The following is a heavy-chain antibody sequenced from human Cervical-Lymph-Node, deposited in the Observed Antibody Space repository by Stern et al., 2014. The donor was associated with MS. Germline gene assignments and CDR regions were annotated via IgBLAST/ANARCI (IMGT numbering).Heavy chain of an antibody. V-gene: IGHV1-69*01. J-gene: IGHJ5*02. D-gene: IGHD2-21*02. CDR1: GGTFSDHA. Sequence: VQLVQSGVEVKRPGSSVKVSCKASGGTFSDHAFSWVRQAPGQGLEWVGGIIPFFGAADYAQKFQGRVTITADESSITVYMELSSLTSEDTAVYYGARGAYCGGDCYWGWFDTWGQGTLVTVSS. CDR3: ARGAYCGGDCYWGWFDT. CDR2: IIPFFGAA.